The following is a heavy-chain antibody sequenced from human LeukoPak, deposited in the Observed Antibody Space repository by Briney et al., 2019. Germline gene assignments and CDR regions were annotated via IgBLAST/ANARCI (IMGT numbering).Heavy chain of an antibody. J-gene: IGHJ4*02. CDR2: INHDGSST. CDR3: ARKGLGGELGGFDS. D-gene: IGHD1-7*01. CDR1: GFTFTTFW. Sequence: PGGSLRLSCATSGFTFTTFWMHWVRQAPGKGLVWVSRINHDGSSTNYADSVKGRFTISRDNAKNTVYLQMNSLRAEDTAVYHCARKGLGGELGGFDSWGQGTLVTVSS. V-gene: IGHV3-74*01.